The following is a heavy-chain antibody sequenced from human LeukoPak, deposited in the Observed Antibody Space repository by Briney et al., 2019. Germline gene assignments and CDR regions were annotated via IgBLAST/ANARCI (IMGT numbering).Heavy chain of an antibody. CDR1: PGSISTYY. CDR3: ATGGVVVVAAVNWFDP. D-gene: IGHD2-15*01. CDR2: IYYSGST. J-gene: IGHJ5*02. Sequence: PSETLSLTCTVSPGSISTYYWSWIRQPPGTGLEWIGYIYYSGSTYYNPSLKSRVTISVDTSKNQFSLKLSSVTAADTAVYYCATGGVVVVAAVNWFDPWGQGTLVTVSS. V-gene: IGHV4-59*04.